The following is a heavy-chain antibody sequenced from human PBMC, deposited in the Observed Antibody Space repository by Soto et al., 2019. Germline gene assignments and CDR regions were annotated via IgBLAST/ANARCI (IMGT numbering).Heavy chain of an antibody. J-gene: IGHJ5*02. Sequence: XGSLRLSCSAAGFTFSSHAMSWVRQAPGKGLEWVSAISGSGGSTYYADSVKGRFTISRDNSKNTLYLQMNSLRAEDTAVYYCAKATAAAGTSSWFDHWGQGTLVTVSS. D-gene: IGHD6-13*01. CDR2: ISGSGGST. CDR1: GFTFSSHA. CDR3: AKATAAAGTSSWFDH. V-gene: IGHV3-23*01.